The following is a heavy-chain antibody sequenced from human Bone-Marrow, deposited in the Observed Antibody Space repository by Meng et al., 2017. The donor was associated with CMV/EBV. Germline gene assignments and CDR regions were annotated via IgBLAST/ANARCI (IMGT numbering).Heavy chain of an antibody. V-gene: IGHV3-21*01. J-gene: IGHJ4*02. Sequence: GGSLRLSCAASGFTFSSYSMNWVRQAPGKGLEWVSSISSSSSYIYYADSVKGRFTISRYNAKNSLYLQMNSLRAEDTAVYYCARDLGPSRYCSSTSCTQGGFDYWGQGTLVTVSS. D-gene: IGHD2-2*01. CDR2: ISSSSSYI. CDR1: GFTFSSYS. CDR3: ARDLGPSRYCSSTSCTQGGFDY.